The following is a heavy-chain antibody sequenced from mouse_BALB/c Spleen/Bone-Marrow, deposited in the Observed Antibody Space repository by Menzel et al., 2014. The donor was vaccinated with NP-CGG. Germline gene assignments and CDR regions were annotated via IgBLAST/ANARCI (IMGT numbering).Heavy chain of an antibody. V-gene: IGHV1-80*01. J-gene: IGHJ2*01. CDR3: ARGGISVDY. CDR1: GYAFSVYW. Sequence: QVQLQQSGAELVRPGSSVKISCKASGYAFSVYWMNWVKQRPGQGLEWIGQIYPEDGDTNYNGKFKGRATLTADKSSNTAYMQLSSLTSEDSAVYFCARGGISVDYWGQGTTLTVSS. CDR2: IYPEDGDT.